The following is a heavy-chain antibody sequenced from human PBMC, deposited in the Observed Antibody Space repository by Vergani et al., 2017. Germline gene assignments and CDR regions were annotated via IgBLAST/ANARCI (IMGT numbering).Heavy chain of an antibody. CDR2: IKYDGRKK. V-gene: IGHV3-7*01. CDR3: AKSPHGYTYGCYISQFGP. Sequence: VQLVASGGGLVQRGGSLRLSCEASGFTFSNLWMTWVRQAPGKGLEGVANIKYDGRKKNYVDSVKGRFTISRDNAKNSLYLQMNNLRVEDTAVYFCAKSPHGYTYGCYISQFGPWGQGTLVTVSS. J-gene: IGHJ5*02. D-gene: IGHD5-18*01. CDR1: GFTFSNLW.